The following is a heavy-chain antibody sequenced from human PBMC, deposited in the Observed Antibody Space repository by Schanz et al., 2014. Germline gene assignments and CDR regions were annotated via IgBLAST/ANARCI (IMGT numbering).Heavy chain of an antibody. CDR1: GFTFSDHY. CDR3: ARVHHYDPSGWGYFDY. V-gene: IGHV3-21*06. J-gene: IGHJ4*02. CDR2: ISGRSSHI. D-gene: IGHD3-22*01. Sequence: EVQLVESGGGLVQPGGSLRLSCAASGFTFSDHYMDWVRQAPGKGLEWVSSISGRSSHIYYADSVKGRFSISRDNAKNSLYLQLNSLRAEDTAVYYCARVHHYDPSGWGYFDYWGQGALVTVSS.